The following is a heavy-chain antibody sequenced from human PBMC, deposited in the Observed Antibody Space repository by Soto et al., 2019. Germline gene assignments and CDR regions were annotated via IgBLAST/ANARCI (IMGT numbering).Heavy chain of an antibody. J-gene: IGHJ5*02. V-gene: IGHV4-31*03. CDR3: ARYFNRFDP. CDR2: IYYSGST. CDR1: GGSINRAGDY. Sequence: PSWTLSLTCTVSGGSINRAGDYWSWIRQHPGKGLEWIGYIYYSGSTYYNPSLKSRVTISVDTSKNQFSLKLSSVTAADTAVYYCARYFNRFDPWGQGTLVTVSS.